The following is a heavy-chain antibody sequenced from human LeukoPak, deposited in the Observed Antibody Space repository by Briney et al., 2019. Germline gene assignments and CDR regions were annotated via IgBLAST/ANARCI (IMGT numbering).Heavy chain of an antibody. CDR3: ARVPPLRGLVDY. D-gene: IGHD3-10*01. J-gene: IGHJ4*02. V-gene: IGHV1-2*02. CDR2: INPNSGGT. Sequence: ASVKVSCKASGYTFTGYYMHWVRQAPGQGLEWMGWINPNSGGTNYAQKFQGRVTMTRDTSISTAYMELSRLRSDDTAVYYCARVPPLRGLVDYWGQGTLVTVSS. CDR1: GYTFTGYY.